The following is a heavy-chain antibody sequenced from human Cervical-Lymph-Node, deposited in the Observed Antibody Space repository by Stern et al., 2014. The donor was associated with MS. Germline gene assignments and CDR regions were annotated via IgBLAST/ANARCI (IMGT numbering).Heavy chain of an antibody. CDR3: ARQGCGSTSCHSIDY. J-gene: IGHJ4*02. CDR2: IYPPDSNP. D-gene: IGHD2-2*02. V-gene: IGHV5-51*01. Sequence: VQLVESGAEVKKPGESLKISCKGSGYTFTNNWIAWVRQMPGKGLECMGIIYPPDSNPRYSPSFQGQVTISADKYSNTAYLQWSSLTASDSAMYYCARQGCGSTSCHSIDYWGQGTLITVSS. CDR1: GYTFTNNW.